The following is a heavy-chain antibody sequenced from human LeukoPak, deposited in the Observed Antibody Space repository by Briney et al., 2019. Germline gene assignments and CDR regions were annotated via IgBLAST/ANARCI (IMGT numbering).Heavy chain of an antibody. CDR3: ARMKGQLYVPRWFDP. D-gene: IGHD2-2*01. CDR2: ISAYNGNT. J-gene: IGHJ5*02. V-gene: IGHV1-18*01. CDR1: GYTFTSYG. Sequence: ASVKVSCKASGYTFTSYGISWVRQAPGQGLEWMGWISAYNGNTNYAQKLQGRVTMTTDTSTSTAYMELRSLRSDDTAVYYCARMKGQLYVPRWFDPWGQGTLVTVSS.